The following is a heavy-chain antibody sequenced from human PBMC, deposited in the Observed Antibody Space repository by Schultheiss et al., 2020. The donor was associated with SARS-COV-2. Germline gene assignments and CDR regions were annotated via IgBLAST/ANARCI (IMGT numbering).Heavy chain of an antibody. J-gene: IGHJ4*02. Sequence: GGSLRLSCAASGFTFSSYGMHWVRQAPGKGLEWVAVIWYDGSNKYYADSVKGRFTISRDNSKNTLYLQMNSLRAEDTAVYYCAKGDGYNSEVFDYWGQGTLVTVSS. V-gene: IGHV3-30*02. CDR3: AKGDGYNSEVFDY. CDR2: IWYDGSNK. D-gene: IGHD5-24*01. CDR1: GFTFSSYG.